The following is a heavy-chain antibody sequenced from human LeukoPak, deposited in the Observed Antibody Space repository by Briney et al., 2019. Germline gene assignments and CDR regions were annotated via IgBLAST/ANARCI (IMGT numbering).Heavy chain of an antibody. CDR2: ISYDGSDK. D-gene: IGHD1-1*01. CDR3: AKSPWQPLDLGMDV. Sequence: GGSLRLSCAASGFTFSSYGMHWVRQPPGKGLEWVALISYDGSDKIYTDSVKGRFTISRDNSKNTLYLQMNSLRAEDTAVYYCAKSPWQPLDLGMDVWGQGTTVTVSS. CDR1: GFTFSSYG. J-gene: IGHJ6*02. V-gene: IGHV3-30*18.